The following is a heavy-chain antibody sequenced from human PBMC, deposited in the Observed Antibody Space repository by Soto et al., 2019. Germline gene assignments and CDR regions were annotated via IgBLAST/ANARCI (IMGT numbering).Heavy chain of an antibody. CDR2: IYYSGST. D-gene: IGHD3-22*01. V-gene: IGHV4-31*03. CDR1: GGSISSGGYY. CDR3: ATTYYYDSSGQVGVAFDI. Sequence: SETLSLTCTVSGGSISSGGYYWSWIRQHPGKGLEWIGYIYYSGSTYYNPSLKSRVTISVDTSKNQFSLKLSSVTAADTAAYYCATTYYYDSSGQVGVAFDIWGQGTMVTVSS. J-gene: IGHJ3*02.